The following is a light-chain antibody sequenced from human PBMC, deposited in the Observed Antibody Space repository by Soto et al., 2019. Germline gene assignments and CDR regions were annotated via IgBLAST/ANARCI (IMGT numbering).Light chain of an antibody. J-gene: IGLJ1*01. CDR3: CSYAGTSTPYV. CDR1: SSEVGSYNL. CDR2: EVT. Sequence: QSVLTQPASVSGSPGQSITISCTGTSSEVGSYNLVSWYQQHPGKAPKLMISEVTKRPSGVSNRFSGSKSGNTASLTISGLQAEDEADYFCCSYAGTSTPYVFGTGTKVTVL. V-gene: IGLV2-23*02.